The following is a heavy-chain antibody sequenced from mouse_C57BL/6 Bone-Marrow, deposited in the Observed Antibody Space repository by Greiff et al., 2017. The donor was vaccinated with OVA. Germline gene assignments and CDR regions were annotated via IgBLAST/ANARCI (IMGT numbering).Heavy chain of an antibody. Sequence: VKLVESGPGILQPSQTLSLTCSFSGFSLSTFGMGVGWIRQPSGKGLEWLAHIWWDDDKYYNPALKSRLTISKDTSKNQVFLKIANVDTADTATYYCARIPITTVVATYYAMDYWGQGTSVTVSS. CDR2: IWWDDDK. D-gene: IGHD1-1*01. CDR1: GFSLSTFGMG. V-gene: IGHV8-8*01. J-gene: IGHJ4*01. CDR3: ARIPITTVVATYYAMDY.